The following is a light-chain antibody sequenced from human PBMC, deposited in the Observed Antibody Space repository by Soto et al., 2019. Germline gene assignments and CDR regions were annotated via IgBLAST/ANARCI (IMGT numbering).Light chain of an antibody. V-gene: IGKV1-5*03. CDR2: KAS. Sequence: DIQMTQSPSTLSASVGDRVTITCRASQSISSWLAWYQQKPGKAPKLLIYKASSLESGVPDRFSGSGSGTDFTLTISRLEPEDFAVYYCQQYGNSPITFGQGTRLEIK. CDR3: QQYGNSPIT. J-gene: IGKJ5*01. CDR1: QSISSW.